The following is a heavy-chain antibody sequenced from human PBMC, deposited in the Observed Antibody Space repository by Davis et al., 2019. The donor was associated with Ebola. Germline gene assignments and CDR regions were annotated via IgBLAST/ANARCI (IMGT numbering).Heavy chain of an antibody. Sequence: SVKVSCKASGGIFSSYAISRVRQAPGQGLEWMGGIIPIFGTANYAQKFQGRVTITADESTSTAYMELSSRRSEDTAAYYCAREHGEHYFDYWGQGTLVTVSS. V-gene: IGHV1-69*13. D-gene: IGHD3-10*01. CDR3: AREHGEHYFDY. J-gene: IGHJ4*02. CDR2: IIPIFGTA. CDR1: GGIFSSYA.